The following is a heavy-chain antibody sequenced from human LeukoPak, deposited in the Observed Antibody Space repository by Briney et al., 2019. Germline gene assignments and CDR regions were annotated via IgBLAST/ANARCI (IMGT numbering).Heavy chain of an antibody. D-gene: IGHD5-18*01. CDR1: GYTFTSYY. CDR2: INPSGGST. V-gene: IGHV1-46*01. J-gene: IGHJ5*02. CDR3: ARALALGGAMVTSYWFDP. Sequence: GASVKVSCKASGYTFTSYYMHWVRQAPGQGLEWMGIINPSGGSTSYAQKFQGRVTMTRDMSTSTVYMELSSLRSDDTAVYYCARALALGGAMVTSYWFDPWGQGTLVTVSS.